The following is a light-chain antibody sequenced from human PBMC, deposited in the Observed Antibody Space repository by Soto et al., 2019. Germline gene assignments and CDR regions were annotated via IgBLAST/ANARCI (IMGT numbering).Light chain of an antibody. CDR2: LNS. Sequence: QSVLTQPLSASGTPGQRVTISCSGDSSSIERNTVSWYLQLPGIAPKLLIYLNSRRPSGVPYRFPGSKSGTSASLAISGLQYEDESEYYCATWDDSRNLLYVFGTGTKVTVL. V-gene: IGLV1-44*01. CDR1: SSSIERNT. J-gene: IGLJ1*01. CDR3: ATWDDSRNLLYV.